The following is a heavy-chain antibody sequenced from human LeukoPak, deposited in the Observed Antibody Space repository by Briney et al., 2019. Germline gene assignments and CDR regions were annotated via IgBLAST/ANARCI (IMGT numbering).Heavy chain of an antibody. V-gene: IGHV3-30*02. CDR2: IRYDGSNK. J-gene: IGHJ4*02. D-gene: IGHD2-15*01. Sequence: GGSLRLSCAASGFTFSSYGMHWVRQAPGKGLEWVAFIRYDGSNKYYADSVKGRFTISRDNSKNTLYLQMNSLRAEDTAVYYCAKDCSGGSCYGALDYWGQGTPVTVSS. CDR1: GFTFSSYG. CDR3: AKDCSGGSCYGALDY.